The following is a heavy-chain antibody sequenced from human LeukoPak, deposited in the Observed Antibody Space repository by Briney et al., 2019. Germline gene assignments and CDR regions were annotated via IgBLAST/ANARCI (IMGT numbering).Heavy chain of an antibody. CDR1: GYTFTSYD. CDR3: ARQGVLRYFARSNWFDP. Sequence: ASVKVSCKASGYTFTSYDINWVRQATGQGLEWMGWMNPNSGNTGYAQKFQGRVTMTRNTSISTAYMELNSLRSEDTAVYYCARQGVLRYFARSNWFDPWGQGTLVTVSS. V-gene: IGHV1-8*01. D-gene: IGHD3-9*01. CDR2: MNPNSGNT. J-gene: IGHJ5*02.